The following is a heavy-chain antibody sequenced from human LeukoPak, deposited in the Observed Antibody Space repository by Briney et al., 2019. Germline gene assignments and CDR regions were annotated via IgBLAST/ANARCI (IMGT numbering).Heavy chain of an antibody. D-gene: IGHD6-13*01. J-gene: IGHJ4*02. CDR2: VYHSGIT. CDR1: GASISTYY. CDR3: ASGPYPAAGTDHQFDY. V-gene: IGHV4-59*01. Sequence: SETLSLTCTVSGASISTYYWSWIRQPPGEGLEWIGYVYHSGITHYNPSLKSRVTISVDTSKNQFSLKLTSVTAADTAVYYCASGPYPAAGTDHQFDYWGQGTLVTVFS.